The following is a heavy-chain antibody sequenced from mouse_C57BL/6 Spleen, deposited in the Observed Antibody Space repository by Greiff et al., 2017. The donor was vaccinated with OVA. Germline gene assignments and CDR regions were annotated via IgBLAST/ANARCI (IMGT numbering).Heavy chain of an antibody. CDR3: ARWGYYSNYGFAY. V-gene: IGHV1-64*01. D-gene: IGHD2-5*01. Sequence: QVQLQQPGAELVKPGASVKLSCKASGYTFTSYWMHWVKQRPGQGLEWIGMIHPNSGSTNYNEKFKSKTTLTVDKSSSTAYMQLSSLTSEDSAVYYCARWGYYSNYGFAYWGQGTLVTVSA. CDR2: IHPNSGST. J-gene: IGHJ3*01. CDR1: GYTFTSYW.